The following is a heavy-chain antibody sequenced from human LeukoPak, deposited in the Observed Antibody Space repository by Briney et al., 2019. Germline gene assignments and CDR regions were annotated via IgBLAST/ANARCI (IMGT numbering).Heavy chain of an antibody. J-gene: IGHJ4*02. Sequence: SETLSLTCTVSGGSISSGDYYWSWIRQPPGKGLEWIGYIYYSGSTYYNPSLKSRVTISVDTSKNQFSLKLSSVTAADTAVYYCAGLTYYYGSGNDYWGQGTLVTASS. V-gene: IGHV4-30-4*01. D-gene: IGHD3-10*01. CDR1: GGSISSGDYY. CDR3: AGLTYYYGSGNDY. CDR2: IYYSGST.